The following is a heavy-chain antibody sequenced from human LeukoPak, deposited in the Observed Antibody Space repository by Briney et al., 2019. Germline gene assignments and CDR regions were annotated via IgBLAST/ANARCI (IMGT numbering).Heavy chain of an antibody. CDR1: XGSISSYY. Sequence: TLSLPFPGSXGSISSYYWSWIRPPPGKGLEWIGYIYYSGSTNYNPSLKSRVTISVDTSKNQFSLKLSSVTAADTAVYYCARATYYYDSSGYYYDYWGQGTLVTVSS. CDR2: IYYSGST. V-gene: IGHV4-59*01. CDR3: ARATYYYDSSGYYYDY. J-gene: IGHJ4*02. D-gene: IGHD3-22*01.